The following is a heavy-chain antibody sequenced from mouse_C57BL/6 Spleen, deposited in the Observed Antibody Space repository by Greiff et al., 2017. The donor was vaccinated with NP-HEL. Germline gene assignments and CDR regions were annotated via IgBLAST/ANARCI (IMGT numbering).Heavy chain of an antibody. CDR3: ARWDRGAMDY. D-gene: IGHD3-3*01. CDR1: GFTFTDYY. Sequence: EVKLVESGGGLVQPGGSLSLSCAASGFTFTDYYMSWVRQPPGKALEWLGFIRNKANGYTTEYSASVKGRFTISRDNSQSILYLQMNALRAEDSATYYCARWDRGAMDYWGQGTSVTVSS. CDR2: IRNKANGYTT. V-gene: IGHV7-3*01. J-gene: IGHJ4*01.